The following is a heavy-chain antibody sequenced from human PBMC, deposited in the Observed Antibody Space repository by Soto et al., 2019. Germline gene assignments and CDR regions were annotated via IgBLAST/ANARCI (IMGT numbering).Heavy chain of an antibody. J-gene: IGHJ6*04. Sequence: PGWSLRLSCAASGFTFSAYDMHLVRQTTGKGLEWVSAIGAADDPYYLGSVKGRFTISRENAKNSLYLQMNSLRAEDTAVYYCARAYSGRLPRRADYYFAMEVWGKGTKVTVS. CDR3: ARAYSGRLPRRADYYFAMEV. D-gene: IGHD2-15*01. CDR1: GFTFSAYD. V-gene: IGHV3-13*05. CDR2: IGAADDP.